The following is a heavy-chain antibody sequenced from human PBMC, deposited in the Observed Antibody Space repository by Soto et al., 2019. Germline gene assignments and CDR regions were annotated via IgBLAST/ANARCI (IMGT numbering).Heavy chain of an antibody. D-gene: IGHD3-10*01. CDR2: VIPMVGMS. J-gene: IGHJ4*02. CDR3: ATNYGSGSTHFDY. Sequence: QVQLVQSGAEVKKPGSSVKVSCTASRGTFSYNTISWVRQAPGQGLEWMGRVIPMVGMSSYAQKFQGRLTITADKSTSTVYMVLNSLRPEDTAVYYCATNYGSGSTHFDYWGRGTLVTVSS. V-gene: IGHV1-69*02. CDR1: RGTFSYNT.